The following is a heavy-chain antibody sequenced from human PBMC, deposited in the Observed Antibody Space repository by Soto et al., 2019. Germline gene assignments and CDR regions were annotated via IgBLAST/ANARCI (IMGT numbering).Heavy chain of an antibody. CDR3: ARGSTQRGAYAFDV. V-gene: IGHV4-30-4*01. CDR2: IYNRGSI. Sequence: QMQLQESGPGLVKPSQTLSLTCNVSGGSFSSGAFYRSWIRQPPVKGLEWIGYIYNRGSIDYNPSLKSRLTISVDTSKNQFSLKLGSVTAADTAIYYCARGSTQRGAYAFDVWGQGTMVTVAS. J-gene: IGHJ3*01. CDR1: GGSFSSGAFY. D-gene: IGHD1-26*01.